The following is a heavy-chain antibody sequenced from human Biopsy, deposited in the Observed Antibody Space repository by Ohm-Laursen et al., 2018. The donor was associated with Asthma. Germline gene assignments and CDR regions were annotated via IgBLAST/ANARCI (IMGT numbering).Heavy chain of an antibody. CDR2: ISVYNGNT. CDR1: GYTFNSAG. V-gene: IGHV1-18*01. J-gene: IGHJ6*02. Sequence: SVKPSRTTSGYTFNSAGITWARQPPGQGLGWMGWISVYNGNTKVAQKLQDRVTMITDTSTSTAYMELRSLRSDDTAVYFCARAVDYSHYYGIDVWGQGTTVTVS. D-gene: IGHD3-10*01. CDR3: ARAVDYSHYYGIDV.